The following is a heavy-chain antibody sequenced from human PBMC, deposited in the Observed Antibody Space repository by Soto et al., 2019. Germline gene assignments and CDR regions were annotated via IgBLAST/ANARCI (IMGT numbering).Heavy chain of an antibody. V-gene: IGHV3-33*01. Sequence: QVQLVESGGGVVQPGRSLRLSCAASGFTFSSYGMHWVRQAPGKGLEWVAVIWYDGSNKYYADSVKSRFTISRDNSKNTLYLQMNSLRAEDTAVYYCARGFTSGYYMGYWGQGTLVTVSS. CDR2: IWYDGSNK. CDR1: GFTFSSYG. J-gene: IGHJ4*02. CDR3: ARGFTSGYYMGY. D-gene: IGHD3-3*01.